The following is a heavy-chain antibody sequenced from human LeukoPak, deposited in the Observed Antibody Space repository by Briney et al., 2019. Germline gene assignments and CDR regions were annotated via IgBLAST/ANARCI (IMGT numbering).Heavy chain of an antibody. CDR2: IYYSGST. V-gene: IGHV4-39*01. D-gene: IGHD2-15*01. CDR3: ARRVVIAALGY. Sequence: PSETLSLTCTVSGGSISSSSYYWGWIRQPPGKGLEWIGSIYYSGSTYYNPSLKSRVTISVDTSKNQFSLKLSSVTDADTAVYYCARRVVIAALGYWGQGALVTVSS. CDR1: GGSISSSSYY. J-gene: IGHJ4*02.